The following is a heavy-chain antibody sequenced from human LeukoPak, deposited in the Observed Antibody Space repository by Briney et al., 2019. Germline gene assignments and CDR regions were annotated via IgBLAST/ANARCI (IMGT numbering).Heavy chain of an antibody. J-gene: IGHJ4*02. Sequence: GGSLRLSCAASGFTFSSHLMHWVRQAPGKGLVWVSRISSDGTYTNYADSVRGRFTISGDNAKNTLYLQMNSLRVEDTAVYYCVRSAFHAGSGNYYDYWGQGTLVTVSS. CDR2: ISSDGTYT. V-gene: IGHV3-74*01. CDR3: VRSAFHAGSGNYYDY. D-gene: IGHD3-22*01. CDR1: GFTFSSHL.